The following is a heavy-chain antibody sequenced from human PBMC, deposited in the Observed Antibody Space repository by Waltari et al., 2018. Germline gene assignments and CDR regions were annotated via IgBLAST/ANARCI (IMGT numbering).Heavy chain of an antibody. CDR1: GGSMNSYY. J-gene: IGHJ4*02. CDR3: ARTPLGYCSGGNCYSGYYFDY. V-gene: IGHV4-59*01. CDR2: MYFTGNT. D-gene: IGHD2-15*01. Sequence: QVQLQESGPGLVKPSETLSLTCTVSGGSMNSYYWSWIRQPPGKGLEWIGYMYFTGNTYSNPSLKSRVTISLDTSKKQFSLRLTSVTAADTALYFCARTPLGYCSGGNCYSGYYFDYWGQGTLVTVSS.